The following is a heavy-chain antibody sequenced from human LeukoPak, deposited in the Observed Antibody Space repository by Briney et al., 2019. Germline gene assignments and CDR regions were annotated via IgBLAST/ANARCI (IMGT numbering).Heavy chain of an antibody. CDR3: ARDLQADGLRFDY. CDR1: GGTFSSYA. J-gene: IGHJ4*02. Sequence: ASVKVSCKASGGTFSSYAISWVRQAPGQRLEWMGWINAGNGNTKYSQKFQGRVTITRDTSASTAYMELSSLRSEDTAVYYCARDLQADGLRFDYWGQGTLVTVSS. D-gene: IGHD4-17*01. CDR2: INAGNGNT. V-gene: IGHV1-3*01.